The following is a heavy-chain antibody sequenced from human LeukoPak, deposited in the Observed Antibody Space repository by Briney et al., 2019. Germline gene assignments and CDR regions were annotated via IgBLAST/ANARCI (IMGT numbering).Heavy chain of an antibody. CDR2: ISGIPT. CDR3: AKDGFGAYGAGWFDP. V-gene: IGHV3-23*01. CDR1: GFIFNNYA. D-gene: IGHD4-17*01. Sequence: SGGSLRLSCATSGFIFNNYAMSWVSPPPGRGREWVSGISGIPTYYSGSVMGRFTISRDNPKNTLYLQMNSLRAEDTALYYCAKDGFGAYGAGWFDPWGQGTLVTVSS. J-gene: IGHJ5*02.